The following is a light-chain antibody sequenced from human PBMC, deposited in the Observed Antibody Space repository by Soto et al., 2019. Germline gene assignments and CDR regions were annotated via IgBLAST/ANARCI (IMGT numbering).Light chain of an antibody. CDR1: QSVSSIY. Sequence: EIVLTQAPGTLSLSPGERATLSCRASQSVSSIYLAWYQQKPGQAPRLLIYGASSRATGIPDRFSGSGSGTDFTLTISRLEPEDFAVYYCPQYGSSSVTFGQGTKVEIK. CDR2: GAS. CDR3: PQYGSSSVT. V-gene: IGKV3-20*01. J-gene: IGKJ1*01.